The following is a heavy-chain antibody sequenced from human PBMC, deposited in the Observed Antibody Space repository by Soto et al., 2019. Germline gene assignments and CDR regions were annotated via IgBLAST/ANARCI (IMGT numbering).Heavy chain of an antibody. Sequence: PGGSLRLSCAASGFTFSSYGMHWVRQAPGKGLEWVAVISYDGSNKHYADSVKGRFTISRDNSKNTLYLQMNSLRAEDTAVYYCAKAVELGYSSSFYADYWGQGTLVTVSS. CDR1: GFTFSSYG. D-gene: IGHD6-13*01. CDR2: ISYDGSNK. J-gene: IGHJ4*02. CDR3: AKAVELGYSSSFYADY. V-gene: IGHV3-30*18.